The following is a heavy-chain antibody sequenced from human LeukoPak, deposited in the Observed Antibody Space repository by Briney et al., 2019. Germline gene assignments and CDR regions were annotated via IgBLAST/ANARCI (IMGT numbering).Heavy chain of an antibody. V-gene: IGHV4-59*01. CDR1: GGSISSYY. Sequence: PSETLSLTCTVPGGSISSYYWSWIRQPPGKGLEWIGYIYYSGSTNYNPSLKSRVTISVDTSKNQFSLKLSSVTAADTAVYYCARGAPDTTSPWVSEFDPWGQGTLVTVSS. D-gene: IGHD1-1*01. J-gene: IGHJ5*02. CDR3: ARGAPDTTSPWVSEFDP. CDR2: IYYSGST.